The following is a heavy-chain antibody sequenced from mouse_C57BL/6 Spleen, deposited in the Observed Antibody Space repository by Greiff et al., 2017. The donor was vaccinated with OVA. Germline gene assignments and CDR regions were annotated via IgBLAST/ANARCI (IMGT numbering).Heavy chain of an antibody. Sequence: QVTLKVSGPGILQPSQTLSLTCSFSGFSLSTFGMGVGWIRQPSGKGLEWLAHIWWDDDKYYNPALKSRLTLSQDNTKNQVFLKIANVATADTATDYCARIEGRYYGSSYEGFAYWGHGTLVTVSA. CDR2: IWWDDDK. J-gene: IGHJ3*01. CDR1: GFSLSTFGMG. D-gene: IGHD1-1*01. CDR3: ARIEGRYYGSSYEGFAY. V-gene: IGHV8-8*01.